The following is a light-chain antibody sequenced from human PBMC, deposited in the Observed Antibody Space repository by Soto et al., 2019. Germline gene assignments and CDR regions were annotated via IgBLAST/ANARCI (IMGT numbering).Light chain of an antibody. Sequence: QSALTQPASVSGSPGQSITISCTGTSSDVGGFNFVSWYQQPPGKATKLMIYDVSHRPSGVSNRFSGSKSGNTASLTISGLQAEDEGDYYCSSYTTSSTIVFGTGTKVTVL. CDR3: SSYTTSSTIV. CDR2: DVS. J-gene: IGLJ1*01. V-gene: IGLV2-14*01. CDR1: SSDVGGFNF.